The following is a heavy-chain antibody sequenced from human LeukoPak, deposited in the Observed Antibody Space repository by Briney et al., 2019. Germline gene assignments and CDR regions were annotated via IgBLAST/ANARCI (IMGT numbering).Heavy chain of an antibody. Sequence: PGGSLRLSCAASGFTFSSYWMSWVRQAPGKGLEWVANMKYGGSEKHYVDSVKGRFTISRDNAKNSLYPQMNSLRAEDTAVYYCARDIEAAGLFLDYWGQGTLVTVSS. D-gene: IGHD6-13*01. V-gene: IGHV3-7*01. J-gene: IGHJ4*02. CDR2: MKYGGSEK. CDR3: ARDIEAAGLFLDY. CDR1: GFTFSSYW.